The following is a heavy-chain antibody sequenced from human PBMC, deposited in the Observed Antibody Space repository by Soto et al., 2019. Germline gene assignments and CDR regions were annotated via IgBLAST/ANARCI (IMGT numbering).Heavy chain of an antibody. CDR3: GRNNRKEGARHFDY. V-gene: IGHV1-2*04. J-gene: IGHJ4*02. Sequence: GAAVKVSFKDSGYTFPGFLMHLGRQAPGQGLEWMGWINRNSGGTNYAQKFQGWVTMTRDTSISTAYMELSRLRSDDTAVYYCGRNNRKEGARHFDYWGQGTRVTVSS. CDR2: INRNSGGT. D-gene: IGHD1-1*01. CDR1: GYTFPGFL.